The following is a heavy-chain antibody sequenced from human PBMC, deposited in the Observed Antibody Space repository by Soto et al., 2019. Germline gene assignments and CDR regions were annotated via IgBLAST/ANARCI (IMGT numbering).Heavy chain of an antibody. D-gene: IGHD3-10*01. Sequence: PSYTLSLTFAVYGGSFSGYYWSWIRQPPGKGLEWIGEINHSGSTNYNPSLKSRVTISVDTSKNQFSLKLSSVTAADTAVYYCARVGEYYYGSGTYYMDVWGKGTTVTVSS. CDR1: GGSFSGYY. CDR3: ARVGEYYYGSGTYYMDV. J-gene: IGHJ6*03. V-gene: IGHV4-34*01. CDR2: INHSGST.